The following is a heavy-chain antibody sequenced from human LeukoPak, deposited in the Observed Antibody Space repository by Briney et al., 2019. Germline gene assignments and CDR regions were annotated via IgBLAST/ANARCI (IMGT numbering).Heavy chain of an antibody. J-gene: IGHJ4*02. CDR1: GFTFSSYA. CDR2: ISYDGSNK. V-gene: IGHV3-30-3*01. CDR3: ARDILPKYCSGGSCYSGADY. Sequence: AGRSLRLSCAASGFTFSSYAMHWVRQAPGKGLEGVAVISYDGSNKYYADSVKGRFTISRDNSKNTLYLQMNSLRAEDTAVYYCARDILPKYCSGGSCYSGADYWGQGTLVTVSS. D-gene: IGHD2-15*01.